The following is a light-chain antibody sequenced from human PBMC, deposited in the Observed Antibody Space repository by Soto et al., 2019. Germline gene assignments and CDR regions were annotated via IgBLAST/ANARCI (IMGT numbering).Light chain of an antibody. CDR3: HQCDSTPWT. CDR1: QSVNSN. Sequence: EIMMTQSPVTLSVSPGERATLSCRASQSVNSNLAWYQQKPGQAPRLLIYGASTRATGIPASFIGNGSGTEFTLTISRLEPEDFAVFYCHQCDSTPWTFGQGTKVDIK. V-gene: IGKV3-15*01. J-gene: IGKJ1*01. CDR2: GAS.